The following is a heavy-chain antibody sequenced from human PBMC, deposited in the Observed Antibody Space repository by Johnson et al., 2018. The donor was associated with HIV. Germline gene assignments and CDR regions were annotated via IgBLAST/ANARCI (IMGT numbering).Heavy chain of an antibody. CDR2: IKQDGSET. CDR3: ARGLRDSSGHPFAFDF. Sequence: MLLVESGGGVVRPGGSLRLSCVASGFISSNFWLTWVRQAPGKGPEWVANIKQDGSETYYVASVKGRFTISRDNAKNSLYLQMNGLRDEDTALYYGARGLRDSSGHPFAFDFWGHGTMVTVSS. J-gene: IGHJ3*01. D-gene: IGHD3-22*01. CDR1: GFISSNFW. V-gene: IGHV3-7*03.